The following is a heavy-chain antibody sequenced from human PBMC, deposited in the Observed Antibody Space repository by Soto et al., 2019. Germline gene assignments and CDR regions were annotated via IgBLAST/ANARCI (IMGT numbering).Heavy chain of an antibody. CDR1: GFTFSSYW. CDR2: IKQDGSEK. CDR3: ARDNPPIQLWLLYGMDV. Sequence: GGSLRLSCAASGFTFSSYWMSWVRQAPGKGLEWVANIKQDGSEKYYVDSAKGRFTISRDNAKNSLYLQMNSLRAEDTAVYYCARDNPPIQLWLLYGMDVWGQGTTVTVSS. D-gene: IGHD5-18*01. J-gene: IGHJ6*02. V-gene: IGHV3-7*01.